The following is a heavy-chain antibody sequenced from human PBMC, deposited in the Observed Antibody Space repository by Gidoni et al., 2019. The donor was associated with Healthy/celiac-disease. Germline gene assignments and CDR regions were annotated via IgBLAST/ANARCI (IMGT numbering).Heavy chain of an antibody. CDR1: GLTFSDYY. Sequence: QVQLVESGGGLVKPGGSLRLSCEAAGLTFSDYYMSWIRQAPGKGLEWVSYISSSGSTIEYADSVKGRFTISRDNAKNSLYLQMNSLRAEDTAVYYCARVKLGYCSSTSCYAEGYYFDYWGQGTLVTVSS. CDR2: ISSSGSTI. V-gene: IGHV3-11*04. D-gene: IGHD2-2*01. J-gene: IGHJ4*02. CDR3: ARVKLGYCSSTSCYAEGYYFDY.